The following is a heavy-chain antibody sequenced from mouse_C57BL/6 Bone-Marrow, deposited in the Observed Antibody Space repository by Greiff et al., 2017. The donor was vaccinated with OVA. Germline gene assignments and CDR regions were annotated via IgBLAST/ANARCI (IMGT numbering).Heavy chain of an antibody. CDR2: IYPRSGNT. D-gene: IGHD1-1*01. J-gene: IGHJ4*01. CDR3: ARRITTVVAPSAMDY. Sequence: QVQLQQSGAELARPGASVKLSCKASGYTFTSYGISWVKQRTGQGLEWIGEIYPRSGNTYYNEKFKGKATLTADKSSSTAYMELRSLTSEDFAVYFCARRITTVVAPSAMDYWGQGTSVTVSS. V-gene: IGHV1-81*01. CDR1: GYTFTSYG.